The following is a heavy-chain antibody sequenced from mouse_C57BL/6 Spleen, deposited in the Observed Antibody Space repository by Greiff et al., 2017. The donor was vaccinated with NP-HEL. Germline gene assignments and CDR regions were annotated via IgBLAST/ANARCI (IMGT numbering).Heavy chain of an antibody. CDR2: ISSGSSTI. CDR3: ANSNYGAY. D-gene: IGHD2-5*01. J-gene: IGHJ3*01. CDR1: GFTFSDYG. Sequence: VQGVESGGGLVKPGGSLKLSCAASGFTFSDYGMHWVRQAPEKGLEWVAYISSGSSTIYYADTGKGRFTIPRDNAKNTLFLQMTSLRSEDTAMYYCANSNYGAYWGQGTLVTVSA. V-gene: IGHV5-17*01.